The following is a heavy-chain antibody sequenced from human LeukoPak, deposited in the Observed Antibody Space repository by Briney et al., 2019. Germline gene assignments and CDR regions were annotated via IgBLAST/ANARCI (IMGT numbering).Heavy chain of an antibody. V-gene: IGHV3-64*01. D-gene: IGHD5-12*01. CDR2: ISSNGGST. CDR1: GFTFSSYW. Sequence: GGSLRLSCAASGFTFSSYWMHWVRQAPGKGLEYVSAISSNGGSTYYANSVKGRFTISRDNSKNTLYLQMGSLRAEDMAVYYCARDWLSGYSGYDWGFDYWGQGTLVTVSS. J-gene: IGHJ4*02. CDR3: ARDWLSGYSGYDWGFDY.